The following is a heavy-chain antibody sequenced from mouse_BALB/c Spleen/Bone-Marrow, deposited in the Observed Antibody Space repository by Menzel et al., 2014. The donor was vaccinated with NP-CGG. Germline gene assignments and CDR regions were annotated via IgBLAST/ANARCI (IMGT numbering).Heavy chain of an antibody. J-gene: IGHJ4*01. D-gene: IGHD1-1*01. CDR2: INPSNGRT. CDR3: AREGNYYGSIAMDY. CDR1: GYTFTSYW. Sequence: QVQLQQSGAELVKPGASVKLSCKASGYTFTSYWMHWVKQRPGQGLERIGEINPSNGRTNYNEKFKSKATLTVDKSSSTAYMQLRSLTSEDSAVYYCAREGNYYGSIAMDYWGQGTSVTVSS. V-gene: IGHV1S81*02.